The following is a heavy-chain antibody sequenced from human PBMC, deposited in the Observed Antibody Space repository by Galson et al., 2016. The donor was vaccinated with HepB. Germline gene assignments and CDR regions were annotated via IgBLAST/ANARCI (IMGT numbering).Heavy chain of an antibody. V-gene: IGHV3-48*02. J-gene: IGHJ4*02. CDR1: GFIFDRYS. D-gene: IGHD3-22*01. CDR2: ISSSSRAI. CDR3: ARRGEDYDSSNYVVS. Sequence: SLRLSCAGSGFIFDRYSLNWVRQAPGKGLEWVSYISSSSRAIYYADSVKGRFIISRDNARKSVYLQMNSLRDEDSAVYYRARRGEDYDSSNYVVSWGQGTLVTVSS.